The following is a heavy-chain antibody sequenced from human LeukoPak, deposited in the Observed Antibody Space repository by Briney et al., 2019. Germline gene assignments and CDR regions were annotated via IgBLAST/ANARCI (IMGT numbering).Heavy chain of an antibody. D-gene: IGHD3-22*01. CDR3: AGLVGRYSSGLYYYYFDY. Sequence: PSGTLSLTCTVSGDSINSLDLWSWVRQPPGQGLAWLGEMYLSGTTHSNPSVKSRVTISIDKSKNQFFLNLSSVTAADTAVYYCAGLVGRYSSGLYYYYFDYWGQGTLVTVSS. V-gene: IGHV4-4*02. J-gene: IGHJ4*02. CDR1: GDSINSLDL. CDR2: MYLSGTT.